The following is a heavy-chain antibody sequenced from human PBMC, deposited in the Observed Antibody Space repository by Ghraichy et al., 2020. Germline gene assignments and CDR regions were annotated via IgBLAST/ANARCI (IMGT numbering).Heavy chain of an antibody. CDR3: ARGDYYYGSGSYYTPDY. Sequence: LSLTCAASGFTFSSYWMSWVRQAPGKGLEWVANIKQDGSEKYYVDSVKGRFTISRDNAKNPLYLQMNSLRAEDTAVYYCARGDYYYGSGSYYTPDYWGQGTLVTVSS. CDR2: IKQDGSEK. D-gene: IGHD3-10*01. CDR1: GFTFSSYW. V-gene: IGHV3-7*03. J-gene: IGHJ4*02.